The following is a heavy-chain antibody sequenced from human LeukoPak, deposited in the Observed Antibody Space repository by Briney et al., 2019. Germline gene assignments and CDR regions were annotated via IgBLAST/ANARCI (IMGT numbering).Heavy chain of an antibody. V-gene: IGHV4-4*07. CDR1: VGSMSRYY. J-gene: IGHJ4*02. CDR2: IYTTRNT. D-gene: IGHD1-7*01. Sequence: SETLSLTCSVAVGSMSRYYWSSIRQPAGKGLELIGRIYTTRNTNYNPSLKSLITISVDTSKNQFCLKLASVTAADTDVYYCARGIGTITFDYWGQGVLVTVSS. CDR3: ARGIGTITFDY.